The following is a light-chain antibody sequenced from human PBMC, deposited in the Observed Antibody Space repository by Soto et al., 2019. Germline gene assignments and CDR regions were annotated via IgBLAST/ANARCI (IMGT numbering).Light chain of an antibody. CDR2: DVS. J-gene: IGLJ2*01. V-gene: IGLV2-14*01. CDR3: SSYTSSSTLKV. CDR1: SSDVGGYNY. Sequence: QSVLTQPASVSGSPGQSITISCTGTSSDVGGYNYVSWYQQHPGKAPKLMIYDVSNRPSGVSNPFSGSKSGNTASLTISGLQAEDEADYYCSSYTSSSTLKVFGGGTKLTVL.